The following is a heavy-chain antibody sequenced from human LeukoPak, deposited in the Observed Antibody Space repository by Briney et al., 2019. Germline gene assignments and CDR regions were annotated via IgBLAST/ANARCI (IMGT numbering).Heavy chain of an antibody. CDR3: AREPRESCAAFDI. V-gene: IGHV3-48*02. CDR2: ISSSNSSI. J-gene: IGHJ3*02. CDR1: GFTFRTYS. Sequence: GGSLRLSCAASGFTFRTYSMNWVRQAPGKGLEWVSYISSSNSSIYYADSVKGRFTISRDNAKNSLYLQMNSLRDEDTAVYYCAREPRESCAAFDIWGQGTMVTVSS.